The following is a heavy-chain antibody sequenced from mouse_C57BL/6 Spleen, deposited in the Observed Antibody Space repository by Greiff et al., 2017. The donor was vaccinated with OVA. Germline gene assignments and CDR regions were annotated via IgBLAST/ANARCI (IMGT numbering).Heavy chain of an antibody. CDR2: ISSGSSTI. D-gene: IGHD2-4*01. Sequence: VQLKESGGGLVKPGGSLKLSCAASGFTFSDYGMHWVRQAPEKGLEWVAYISSGSSTIYYADTVKGRFTISRDNAKNTLFLQMTSLRSEDTAMYYCARKDYDYDGGGYYAMDYWGQGTSVTVSS. CDR3: ARKDYDYDGGGYYAMDY. J-gene: IGHJ4*01. CDR1: GFTFSDYG. V-gene: IGHV5-17*01.